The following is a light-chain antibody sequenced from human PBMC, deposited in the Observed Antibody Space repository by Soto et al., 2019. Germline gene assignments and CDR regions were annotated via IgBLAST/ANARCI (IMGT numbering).Light chain of an antibody. Sequence: QSALTQPPSASGSPGQSVTISCTGTSSDVGGYNYVSWYQQHPGKAPKLMIYEVSKRPSGVPDRFSGSKSGNTASLTVSGLQAGDEADYYCSSYAGSTRGVFGTGTKVTVL. CDR3: SSYAGSTRGV. J-gene: IGLJ1*01. V-gene: IGLV2-8*01. CDR2: EVS. CDR1: SSDVGGYNY.